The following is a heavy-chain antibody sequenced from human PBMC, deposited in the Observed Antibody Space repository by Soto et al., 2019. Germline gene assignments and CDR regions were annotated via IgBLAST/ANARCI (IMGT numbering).Heavy chain of an antibody. V-gene: IGHV4-31*03. CDR1: GGSISSGGYY. CDR2: IYYSGST. D-gene: IGHD3-9*01. J-gene: IGHJ4*02. Sequence: QVQLQESGPGLVKPSQTLSLTCTVSGGSISSGGYYWSWIRQHPGKGLEWIGYIYYSGSTYYNPSLKSRVTISVDTSKNKFSLKLSSVTAADTAVYYCARVFTTRYFDWLLEDQGGYFDYWGQGTLVTVSS. CDR3: ARVFTTRYFDWLLEDQGGYFDY.